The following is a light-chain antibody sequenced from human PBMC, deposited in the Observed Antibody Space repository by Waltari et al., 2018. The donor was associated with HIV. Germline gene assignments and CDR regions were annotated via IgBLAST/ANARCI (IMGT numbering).Light chain of an antibody. Sequence: QSALTQPASVSGSPGQSITISCLGTSSAVGSYNLVSWYQQHPGKAPKPTIYEVSKRPSGVSNRFHGSKSGNTASLTISGLQAEDEADYYCCSYAGTSTYVAFGGGTKLTVL. CDR1: SSAVGSYNL. J-gene: IGLJ2*01. CDR3: CSYAGTSTYVA. V-gene: IGLV2-23*02. CDR2: EVS.